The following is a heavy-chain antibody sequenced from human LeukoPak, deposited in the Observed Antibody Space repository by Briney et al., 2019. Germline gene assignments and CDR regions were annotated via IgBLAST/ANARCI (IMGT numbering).Heavy chain of an antibody. CDR2: IYWDDDS. CDR1: GVSLSTSGVG. J-gene: IGHJ3*02. D-gene: IGHD5-18*01. CDR3: AHSQVFSYGSFHDAYDI. V-gene: IGHV2-5*02. Sequence: SGPTLVNPTQTLTLTCSLSGVSLSTSGVGVGWIRQPPGKALEWLALIYWDDDSRYSPSLKSRLTIAKDTSKNQVVLTLTNMDSVSTATYYCAHSQVFSYGSFHDAYDIWGLGMLVTVSS.